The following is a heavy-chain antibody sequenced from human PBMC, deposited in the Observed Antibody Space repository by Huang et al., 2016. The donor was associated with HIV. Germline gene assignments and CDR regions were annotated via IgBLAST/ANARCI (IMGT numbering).Heavy chain of an antibody. D-gene: IGHD3-22*01. Sequence: EVQLVESGGGLVQPGGSLRLSCAASGFSISSYWMHWVRQAPGKGLGWVSRINSDGSSTSYADSVKVRFTISRDKAKNTRYLQMNSLRAEDTAVYYCARDPRIQSWLNFFDYWGQGTLVSVSS. V-gene: IGHV3-74*01. CDR1: GFSISSYW. CDR3: ARDPRIQSWLNFFDY. CDR2: INSDGSST. J-gene: IGHJ4*02.